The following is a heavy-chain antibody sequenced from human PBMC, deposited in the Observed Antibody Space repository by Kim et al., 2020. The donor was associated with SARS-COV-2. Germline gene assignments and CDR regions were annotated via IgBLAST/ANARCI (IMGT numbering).Heavy chain of an antibody. Sequence: SETLSLTCTVSGGSISSSSYYWGWIRQPPGKGLEWIGSIYYSGSTYYNPSLKSRVTISVDTSKNQFSLKLSSVTAADTAVYYCARDVEGTTVVTLDWFDPWGQGTLGTVSS. V-gene: IGHV4-39*07. CDR2: IYYSGST. CDR3: ARDVEGTTVVTLDWFDP. J-gene: IGHJ5*02. D-gene: IGHD4-17*01. CDR1: GGSISSSSYY.